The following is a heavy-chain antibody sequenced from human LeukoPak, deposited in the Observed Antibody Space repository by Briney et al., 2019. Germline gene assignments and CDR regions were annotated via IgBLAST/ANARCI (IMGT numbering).Heavy chain of an antibody. V-gene: IGHV3-23*01. Sequence: GGSLRLSCAASGFTLSSYAMSWVRQAPGKGLEWVSSISANGVSTNYADSVKGRFTISRDNSKNTVYLQMNSLRAEDTAVYYCAKVMKGSERLTMVRGVIIKTAGLYYMDVWGKGTTVTVSS. D-gene: IGHD3-10*01. J-gene: IGHJ6*03. CDR1: GFTLSSYA. CDR3: AKVMKGSERLTMVRGVIIKTAGLYYMDV. CDR2: ISANGVST.